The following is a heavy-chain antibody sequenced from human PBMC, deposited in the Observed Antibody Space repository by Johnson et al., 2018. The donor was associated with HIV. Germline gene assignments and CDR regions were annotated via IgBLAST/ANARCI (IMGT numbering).Heavy chain of an antibody. V-gene: IGHV3-66*03. CDR1: RFTVSRHY. CDR2: IYSGGRT. Sequence: VQLVESGGGLIQPGGSLRLSCAASRFTVSRHYMSWVRQAPGKGLAWVSVIYSGGRTYSADSVKGRFTISRDNSKNTLYLQMNSLRAEDTAVYHCARDRIVGADYDAFDIWGQGTMVTVSS. J-gene: IGHJ3*02. D-gene: IGHD1-26*01. CDR3: ARDRIVGADYDAFDI.